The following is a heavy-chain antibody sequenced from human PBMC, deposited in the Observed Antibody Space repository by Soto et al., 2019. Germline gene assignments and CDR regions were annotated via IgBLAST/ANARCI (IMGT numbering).Heavy chain of an antibody. D-gene: IGHD3-10*01. CDR2: SSQIGST. J-gene: IGHJ4*02. CDR3: GRGLWFGEVRH. Sequence: GDSSQIGSTYYNPSLKSRVTISVDTSKNQFSLKLSSVTAADTAVYYCGRGLWFGEVRHWGQGTLVTVSS. V-gene: IGHV4-31*02.